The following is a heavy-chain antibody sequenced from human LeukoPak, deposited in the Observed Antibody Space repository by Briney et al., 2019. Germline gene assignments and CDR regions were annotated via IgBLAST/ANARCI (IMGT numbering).Heavy chain of an antibody. Sequence: GGSLRISCAASGFTFSGYAMSWVRQAPGKGLQWVSAIDGNGGAIYYADSVKGRFTISRDNSKNTLSLQMNSLRDDDTAVYYCAKNFPGGFGDWGQGPRVPVSS. J-gene: IGHJ4*02. V-gene: IGHV3-23*01. CDR1: GFTFSGYA. CDR2: IDGNGGAI. CDR3: AKNFPGGFGD. D-gene: IGHD3-10*01.